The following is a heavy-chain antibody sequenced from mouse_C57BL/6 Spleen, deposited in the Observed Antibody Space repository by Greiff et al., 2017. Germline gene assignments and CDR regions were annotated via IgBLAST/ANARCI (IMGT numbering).Heavy chain of an antibody. Sequence: VQLKESGPGLVKPSQSLSLTCSVTGYSITSGYYWNWIRQFPGNKLEWMGYISYYGSNNYNPSLQNRISITRDTSRNQFCLKLNSVTTEDTARYYCGKGGWAVDCWGKGASVTVAS. CDR1: GYSITSGYY. CDR2: ISYYGSN. V-gene: IGHV3-6*01. J-gene: IGHJ4*01. D-gene: IGHD2-3*01. CDR3: GKGGWAVDC.